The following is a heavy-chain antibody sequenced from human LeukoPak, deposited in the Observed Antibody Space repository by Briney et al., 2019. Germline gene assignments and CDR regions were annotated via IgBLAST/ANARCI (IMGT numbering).Heavy chain of an antibody. J-gene: IGHJ4*02. CDR2: IIPIFGTA. D-gene: IGHD3-10*01. Sequence: SVKVSCKASGGTFSSYAISWVRQAPGQGLEWMGGIIPIFGTANYAQKFQGRVTITADESTSTAYMELSSLRSEDTAVYYCARDYQGSGSYESESDDYWGQGTLVTVSS. V-gene: IGHV1-69*01. CDR1: GGTFSSYA. CDR3: ARDYQGSGSYESESDDY.